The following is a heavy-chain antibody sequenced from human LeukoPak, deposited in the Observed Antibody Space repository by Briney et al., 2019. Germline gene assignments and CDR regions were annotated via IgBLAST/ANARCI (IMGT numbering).Heavy chain of an antibody. J-gene: IGHJ6*03. Sequence: SETLSLTCAVYGGSFSGYYWSWIRQPPGEGLEWIGEINHSGSTNYNPSLKSRVTISVDTSKDQFSLKLSSVTAADTAVSYCARDLLSAGTTYYYYYYMDVWGKGTTVTVSS. CDR3: ARDLLSAGTTYYYYYYMDV. CDR1: GGSFSGYY. CDR2: INHSGST. D-gene: IGHD1-1*01. V-gene: IGHV4-34*01.